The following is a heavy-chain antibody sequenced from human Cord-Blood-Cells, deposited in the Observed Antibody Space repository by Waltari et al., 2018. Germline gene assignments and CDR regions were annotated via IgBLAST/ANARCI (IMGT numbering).Heavy chain of an antibody. V-gene: IGHV3-9*01. CDR2: ISWNSGSI. J-gene: IGHJ4*02. CDR1: GFTFDDYA. D-gene: IGHD3-22*01. CDR3: AKGGGPYYYDSSGSDY. Sequence: EVQLVESGGGLVQPGRSLRRSCAASGFTFDDYAIHWVRQAPGKGLEWVSGISWNSGSIGYADSVKGRFTISRDNAKNSLYLQMNSLRAEDTALYYCAKGGGPYYYDSSGSDYWGQGTLVTVSS.